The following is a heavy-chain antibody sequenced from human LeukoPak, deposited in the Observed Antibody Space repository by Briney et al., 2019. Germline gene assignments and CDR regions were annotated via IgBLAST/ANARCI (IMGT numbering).Heavy chain of an antibody. D-gene: IGHD6-13*01. V-gene: IGHV3-53*01. J-gene: IGHJ4*01. CDR3: ARDPPGIAASVSGG. CDR2: IYSGGST. Sequence: GGSLRLSCKASGFTVSNNYMNWVRQAPGKGLEWVALIYSGGSTQYADSVKGRFTISRDNSRNTLYLQMSSLRVEDTAVYYCARDPPGIAASVSGGWGHGILVTVSS. CDR1: GFTVSNNY.